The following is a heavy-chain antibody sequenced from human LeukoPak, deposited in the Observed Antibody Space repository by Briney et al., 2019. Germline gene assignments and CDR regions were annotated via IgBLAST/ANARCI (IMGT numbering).Heavy chain of an antibody. Sequence: PGRSLRLSCAASGFTFSSYAMHWVRQAPGKGLEWVAVMSYDGSHKYYADSVKGRFTISRDNSKNTLYLQMNSLRAEDTAVYYCAREEKTNDFWRPITRILSFIPVGAFDIWGQGTMVTVSS. CDR1: GFTFSSYA. CDR2: MSYDGSHK. D-gene: IGHD3-3*01. CDR3: AREEKTNDFWRPITRILSFIPVGAFDI. V-gene: IGHV3-30*04. J-gene: IGHJ3*02.